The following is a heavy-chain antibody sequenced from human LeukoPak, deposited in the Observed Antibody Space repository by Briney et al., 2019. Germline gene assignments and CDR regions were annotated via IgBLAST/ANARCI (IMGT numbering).Heavy chain of an antibody. V-gene: IGHV1-2*02. D-gene: IGHD3-3*01. J-gene: IGHJ6*02. CDR2: LNPNSGGT. Sequence: GASVKVSFKASGYTFPGYYMHWVRQAPGQGLGWMGWLNPNSGGTNYAQKFQGRVTMTRDTSISTAYMELSRLRSDDTAVYYCARDPITIFGALYYGMDVWGQGTTVTVSS. CDR3: ARDPITIFGALYYGMDV. CDR1: GYTFPGYY.